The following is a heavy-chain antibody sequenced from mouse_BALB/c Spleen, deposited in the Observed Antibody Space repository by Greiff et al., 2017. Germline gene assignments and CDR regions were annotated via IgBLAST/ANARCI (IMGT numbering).Heavy chain of an antibody. CDR3: ARQAGGGDYGYGY. Sequence: EVKLMESGPDLVKPGASVKISCKASGYSFTGYYMHWVKQSHGKSLEWIGRVNPNNGGTSYNQKFKGKATFTVDTSSSTAYMQFNSLTSEDSAVYYCARQAGGGDYGYGYWGQGTTLTVSS. CDR1: GYSFTGYY. CDR2: VNPNNGGT. D-gene: IGHD1-2*01. J-gene: IGHJ2*01. V-gene: IGHV1S30*01.